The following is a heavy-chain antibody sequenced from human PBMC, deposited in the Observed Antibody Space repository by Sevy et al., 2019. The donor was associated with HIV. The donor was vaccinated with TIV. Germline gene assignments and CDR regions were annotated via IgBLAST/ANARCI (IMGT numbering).Heavy chain of an antibody. CDR1: GYSVSDLS. Sequence: ASVKVSCQVSGYSVSDLSIHWVRQAPGKGLEWMGGYDPEDGETIYAQKFQGRVTMTEDTSTDTAYMELSSLRSEDTAFYYCGTFPDYCASSLDTFDIWGHGTMVTVSS. D-gene: IGHD3-22*01. V-gene: IGHV1-24*01. CDR2: YDPEDGET. CDR3: GTFPDYCASSLDTFDI. J-gene: IGHJ3*02.